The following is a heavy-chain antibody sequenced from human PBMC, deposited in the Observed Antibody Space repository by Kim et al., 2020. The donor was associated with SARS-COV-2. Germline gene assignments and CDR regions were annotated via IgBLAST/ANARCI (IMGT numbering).Heavy chain of an antibody. J-gene: IGHJ4*02. CDR3: ARSYFESSGYRAY. V-gene: IGHV3-48*02. Sequence: YADSRRGRFTISRDNGKNSLYLHMDSLRDEDTSVYYCARSYFESSGYRAYWGQGTLVTVSS. D-gene: IGHD3-22*01.